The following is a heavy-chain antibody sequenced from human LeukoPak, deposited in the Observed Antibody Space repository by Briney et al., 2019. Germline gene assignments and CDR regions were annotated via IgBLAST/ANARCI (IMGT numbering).Heavy chain of an antibody. CDR1: GGSFSGYH. CDR3: AAQYSGYVRLDY. D-gene: IGHD5-12*01. Sequence: SETLSLTCAVYGGSFSGYHWSWIRQPPGKGLEWIGEISHSGSTNYNPSLKSRVTISVDMSKNQFSLKLSSVTAADTAVYYCAAQYSGYVRLDYWGQGTLVTVSS. J-gene: IGHJ4*02. V-gene: IGHV4-34*01. CDR2: ISHSGST.